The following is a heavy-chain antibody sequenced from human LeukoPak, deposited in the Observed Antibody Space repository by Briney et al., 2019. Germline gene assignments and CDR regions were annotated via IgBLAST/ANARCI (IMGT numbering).Heavy chain of an antibody. CDR2: IYYSGST. CDR1: GASISGSGYY. J-gene: IGHJ5*02. D-gene: IGHD6-13*01. Sequence: SETLSLTCAVSGASISGSGYYWGWIRQPPGKGLEWIGNIYYSGSTYYNASLQSRVTISIDTSKNQFSLKLSSVTAADTAVYYCARGRSSWSSGTWFDPWGQGTLVTVSS. CDR3: ARGRSSWSSGTWFDP. V-gene: IGHV4-39*07.